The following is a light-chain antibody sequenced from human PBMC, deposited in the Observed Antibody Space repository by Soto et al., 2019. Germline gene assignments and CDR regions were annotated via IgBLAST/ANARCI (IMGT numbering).Light chain of an antibody. Sequence: DIQMTQSPSSLSASVGDRVTITCRASQSISSRLNWFQQKSGKAPTLLMYAASTRATGIPDRFSGSGSGTDFTLSISRLEPEDFAVYYCQSYGSPRTFGHGTKVDIK. V-gene: IGKV1-39*02. CDR3: QSYGSPRT. CDR2: AAS. CDR1: QSISSR. J-gene: IGKJ1*01.